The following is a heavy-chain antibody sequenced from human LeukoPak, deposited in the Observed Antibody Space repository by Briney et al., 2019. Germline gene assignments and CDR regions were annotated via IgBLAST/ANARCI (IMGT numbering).Heavy chain of an antibody. Sequence: SETLSLTCTLSGGSTSSYYTSWIRQPPEKGLEWIGYIYYSGSTNYNPSLKSRVTISVDTPKNQFSLKLSSATAADTAVYYCARQAAAGTNWFDPWGQGTLVTVSS. D-gene: IGHD6-13*01. J-gene: IGHJ5*02. CDR2: IYYSGST. V-gene: IGHV4-59*01. CDR3: ARQAAAGTNWFDP. CDR1: GGSTSSYY.